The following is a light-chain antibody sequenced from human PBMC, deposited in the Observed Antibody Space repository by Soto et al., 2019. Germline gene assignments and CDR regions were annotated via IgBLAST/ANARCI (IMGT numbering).Light chain of an antibody. J-gene: IGLJ1*01. V-gene: IGLV1-40*01. Sequence: VLTQPPSVSGAPGQRVTISCTGSRSNIGARYEVHWYQQLPGTAPKLLIYGNYNRPSGVPDRFSGSKSGTSASLAITGLQAEDEADYYCQSYDSSLSGYVFGTGTKLTVL. CDR2: GNY. CDR3: QSYDSSLSGYV. CDR1: RSNIGARYE.